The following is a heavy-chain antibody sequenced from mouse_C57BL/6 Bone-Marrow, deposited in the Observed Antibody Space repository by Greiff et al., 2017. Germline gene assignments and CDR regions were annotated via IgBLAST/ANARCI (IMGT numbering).Heavy chain of an antibody. Sequence: QVQLQQPGAELVKPGASVKLSCKASGYTFTSYWMHWVKQRPGRGLEWIGMIHPNSGSTNYNEKFKSKATLTVDKSSSTAYMQLSSLTSEDSAVSYCASSTDGYYGWYFDVWGTGTTVTVSS. CDR3: ASSTDGYYGWYFDV. D-gene: IGHD2-3*01. J-gene: IGHJ1*03. V-gene: IGHV1-64*01. CDR1: GYTFTSYW. CDR2: IHPNSGST.